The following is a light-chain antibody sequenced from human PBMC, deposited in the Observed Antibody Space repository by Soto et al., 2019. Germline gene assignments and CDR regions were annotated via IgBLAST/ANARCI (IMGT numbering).Light chain of an antibody. CDR3: QQYQSYSRWT. J-gene: IGKJ1*01. CDR1: QRISKW. CDR2: DAS. Sequence: DIQMTQSPSSLSASVGDTVTITCRASQRISKWLAWHQQKPGKAPKLLIYDASSLESGVPSRFRGSGSGTEFTITISSLQPDDFATYYCQQYQSYSRWTFGQGTKVEIK. V-gene: IGKV1-5*01.